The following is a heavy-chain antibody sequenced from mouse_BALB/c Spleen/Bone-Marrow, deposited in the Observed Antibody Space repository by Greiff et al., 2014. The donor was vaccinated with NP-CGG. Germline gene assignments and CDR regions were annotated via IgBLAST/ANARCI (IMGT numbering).Heavy chain of an antibody. CDR2: ISSGSSHT. J-gene: IGHJ1*01. CDR3: ARRGFDNSYWYFGV. Sequence: EVKLMESGGDLVKPGGSLKLSCAASGFTFSSYGMSWVRQTPDKSLEWVATISSGSSHTYYPDSVKGRFTISRDNAKNTLYLQMSSLKSEDTAIYYCARRGFDNSYWYFGVWGAGTTVTVSS. CDR1: GFTFSSYG. V-gene: IGHV5-6*02.